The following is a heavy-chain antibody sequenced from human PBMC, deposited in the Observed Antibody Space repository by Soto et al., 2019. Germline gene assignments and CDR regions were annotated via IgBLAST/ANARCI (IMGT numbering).Heavy chain of an antibody. CDR2: IYYSGST. J-gene: IGHJ4*02. V-gene: IGHV4-61*01. Sequence: QVQLQESGPGLVKPSETLSLTCTVSGGSVSSGSYYWSWIRQPPGKGLEWIGYIYYSGSTNYNPSLKSRVTISVDTSKNQFSLKLSSVTAADTAVYYCARVVIVLVPAARYSFHYFDYWGQGTLVTVSS. CDR1: GGSVSSGSYY. CDR3: ARVVIVLVPAARYSFHYFDY. D-gene: IGHD2-2*01.